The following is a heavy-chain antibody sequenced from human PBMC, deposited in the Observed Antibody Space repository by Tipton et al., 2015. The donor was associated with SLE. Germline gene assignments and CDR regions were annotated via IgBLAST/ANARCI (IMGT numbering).Heavy chain of an antibody. CDR1: GDSMNAYY. Sequence: TLSLTCTVSGDSMNAYYWNWIRLAPGKGLEWVGYIYTGGSTHYNPSLRSRVTISVDTSNNQLSLKRRSVSAADTAVYYCAREKGYNWPFDFWGQGTLVTVSS. J-gene: IGHJ4*02. D-gene: IGHD5-24*01. CDR3: AREKGYNWPFDF. V-gene: IGHV4-4*08. CDR2: IYTGGST.